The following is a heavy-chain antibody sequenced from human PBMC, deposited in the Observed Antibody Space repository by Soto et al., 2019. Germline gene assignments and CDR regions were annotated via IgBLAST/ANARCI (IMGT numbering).Heavy chain of an antibody. CDR3: ARLRLGIAVAGTGEYYYYGMDV. CDR1: GGSISSYY. J-gene: IGHJ6*02. CDR2: IYYSGST. D-gene: IGHD6-19*01. Sequence: PSETLSLTCTVSGGSISSYYWSWIRQPPGKGLDWIGYIYYSGSTNYNPSLKSRVTISVDKSKNQFSLKLSSVTAADTAVYYCARLRLGIAVAGTGEYYYYGMDVWGQVTTVTVS. V-gene: IGHV4-59*01.